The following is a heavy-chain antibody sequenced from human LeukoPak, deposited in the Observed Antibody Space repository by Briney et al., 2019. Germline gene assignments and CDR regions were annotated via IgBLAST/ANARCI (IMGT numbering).Heavy chain of an antibody. CDR1: GFTFSRFW. V-gene: IGHV3-53*01. CDR3: ARERGDDGSRNNWFDP. D-gene: IGHD3-16*01. J-gene: IGHJ5*02. Sequence: GGSLRLSCAASGFTFSRFWMNWVRQAPGKGLEWVSVIYTGGSTYYADSVQGRFTISRDSSKNTLYLQMNSLRAEDTAVYYCARERGDDGSRNNWFDPWGQGTLVTVSS. CDR2: IYTGGST.